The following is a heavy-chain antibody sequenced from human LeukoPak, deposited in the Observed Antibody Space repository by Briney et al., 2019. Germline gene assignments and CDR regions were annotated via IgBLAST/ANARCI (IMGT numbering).Heavy chain of an antibody. CDR3: ARVLDLSKRGLDAFDI. Sequence: SETLSLTCTVSGGSISSYFWSWIRQPPGKGLEWIGYVYYSGSTNYNPSLKSRVIISVDTSKKQFSLKLSSATAADTAVYYCARVLDLSKRGLDAFDIWGQGTVVTVSS. J-gene: IGHJ3*02. D-gene: IGHD3-16*01. CDR2: VYYSGST. V-gene: IGHV4-59*01. CDR1: GGSISSYF.